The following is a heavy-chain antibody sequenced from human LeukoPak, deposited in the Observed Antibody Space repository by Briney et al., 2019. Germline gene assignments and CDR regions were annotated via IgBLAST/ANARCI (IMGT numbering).Heavy chain of an antibody. CDR2: IRHSGTT. D-gene: IGHD3-10*01. CDR3: ARGSVWFGELSPYYYFMDV. J-gene: IGHJ6*03. CDR1: GGSFSGYY. V-gene: IGHV4-34*01. Sequence: SSETLSLTCAVYGGSFSGYYWSWIRQPPGKGLEWVGEIRHSGTTNYNPSLKSRVTISIDMSKNQFSLKLSSVTPADTAVYYCARGSVWFGELSPYYYFMDVWGKGTTVTVSS.